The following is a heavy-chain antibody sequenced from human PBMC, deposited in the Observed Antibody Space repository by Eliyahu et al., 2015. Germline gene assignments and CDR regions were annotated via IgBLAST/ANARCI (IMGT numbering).Heavy chain of an antibody. CDR2: IYYSGST. CDR3: ARDGYGGNQFDY. D-gene: IGHD4-23*01. J-gene: IGHJ4*02. CDR1: GGXISXGGYY. Sequence: QVQLQESGPGLVKPSQTLSLTCTXSGGXISXGGYYXXWIRQHPGKGLEWIGYIYYSGSTYYNPSLKSRVTISVGTSKNQFSLKLSSVTAADTAVYYCARDGYGGNQFDYWGQGTLVTVSS. V-gene: IGHV4-31*03.